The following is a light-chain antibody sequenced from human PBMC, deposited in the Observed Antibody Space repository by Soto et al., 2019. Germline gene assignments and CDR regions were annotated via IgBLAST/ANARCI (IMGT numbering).Light chain of an antibody. Sequence: QSALTQPPSASGSPGQSVTISCTGTSSDVGRYNYISWYQQRPGKAPKLIIYEVSKRPSGVPDRLSGSKSGTSATLGITGFQTGDEADYYCGSWDSSLSAYVFGTGTKVTVL. J-gene: IGLJ1*01. V-gene: IGLV2-8*01. CDR2: EVS. CDR3: GSWDSSLSAYV. CDR1: SSDVGRYNY.